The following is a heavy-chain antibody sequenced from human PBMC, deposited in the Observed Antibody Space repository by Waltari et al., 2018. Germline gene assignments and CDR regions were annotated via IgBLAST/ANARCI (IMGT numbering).Heavy chain of an antibody. J-gene: IGHJ5*02. D-gene: IGHD2-2*01. CDR1: GGSFSGYY. CDR2: INHSGST. Sequence: QVQLQQWGAGLLKPSETLSLTCAVYGGSFSGYYWSWIRQPPGKGLEWIGEINHSGSTNYTPSLKRRVTISVDTSKNQFSLKLSSVTAADTAVYYCARGGEPAAILNWFDPWGQGTLVTVSS. V-gene: IGHV4-34*01. CDR3: ARGGEPAAILNWFDP.